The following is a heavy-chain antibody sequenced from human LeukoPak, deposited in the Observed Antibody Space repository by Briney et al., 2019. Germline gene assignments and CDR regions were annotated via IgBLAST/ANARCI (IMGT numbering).Heavy chain of an antibody. D-gene: IGHD3-9*01. J-gene: IGHJ6*02. Sequence: PGGSLRLSCAASGFTFSSYAMSWVRQAPGKGLEWVSAISGSGGSTYYADSVKGRFTISRDNSKNTLYLQMNSLRAEDTAVYYCAKGETPRPILTGYYGPTGGYYGMDVWGQGTTVTVSS. CDR2: ISGSGGST. V-gene: IGHV3-23*01. CDR3: AKGETPRPILTGYYGPTGGYYGMDV. CDR1: GFTFSSYA.